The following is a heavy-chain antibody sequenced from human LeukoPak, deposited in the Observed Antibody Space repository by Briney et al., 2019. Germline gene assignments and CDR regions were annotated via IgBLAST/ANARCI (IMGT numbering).Heavy chain of an antibody. CDR3: ARLGDSSGDHPYGFDI. CDR2: DSYSGST. D-gene: IGHD3-22*01. Sequence: SETLSLTCAVYGGSFSGYYWGWIRQPPGTGLEWIGCDSYSGSTHYNPSLKSRATISVDTSKNHFSLKLSSVTAADTAVYYCARLGDSSGDHPYGFDIWGQGTTVTVSS. CDR1: GGSFSGYY. V-gene: IGHV4-34*01. J-gene: IGHJ3*02.